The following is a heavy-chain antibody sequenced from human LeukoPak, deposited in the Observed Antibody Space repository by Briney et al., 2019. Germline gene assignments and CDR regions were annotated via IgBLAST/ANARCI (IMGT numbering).Heavy chain of an antibody. CDR1: GFTFSPYS. CDR3: ARDASGWSRDY. Sequence: GGSLGLSCAASGFTFSPYSMSWVRQAPGKGLEWVSSISGTSHTYYADSLRGRFTISRDNAKNSLYLQMDSLRAEDTAVYYCARDASGWSRDYWGQGTLVTVSS. CDR2: ISGTSHT. V-gene: IGHV3-21*01. J-gene: IGHJ4*02. D-gene: IGHD6-19*01.